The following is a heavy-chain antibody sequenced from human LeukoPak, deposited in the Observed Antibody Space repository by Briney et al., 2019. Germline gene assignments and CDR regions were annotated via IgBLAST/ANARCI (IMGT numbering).Heavy chain of an antibody. CDR3: ARLQSFMVFGVIRIFDY. Sequence: SETLSLTCTVSGGSVSSSSYSWGWIRQPPGKGLEWIGSIYYSGSTYYSPSLKSRVTISVDTSKNQFSLKLSSVTAADTAVYYCARLQSFMVFGVIRIFDYWGQGTLVTVSS. CDR2: IYYSGST. D-gene: IGHD3-3*01. V-gene: IGHV4-39*01. J-gene: IGHJ4*02. CDR1: GGSVSSSSYS.